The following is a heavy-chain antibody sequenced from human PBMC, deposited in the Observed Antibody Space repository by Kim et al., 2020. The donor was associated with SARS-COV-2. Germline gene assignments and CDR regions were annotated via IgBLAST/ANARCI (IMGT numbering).Heavy chain of an antibody. CDR2: ISGSGGST. CDR1: GFTFSSYA. J-gene: IGHJ6*02. V-gene: IGHV3-23*01. D-gene: IGHD3-22*01. Sequence: GGSLRLSCAASGFTFSSYAMSWVRQAPGKGLEWVSAISGSGGSTYYADSVKGRFTISRDNSKNTLYLQMNSLRAEDTAVYYCAKSLDYYDSSGYYYYYYGMDVWGQGTTVTVSS. CDR3: AKSLDYYDSSGYYYYYYGMDV.